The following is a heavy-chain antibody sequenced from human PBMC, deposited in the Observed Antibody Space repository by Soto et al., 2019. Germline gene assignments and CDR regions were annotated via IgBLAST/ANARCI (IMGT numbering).Heavy chain of an antibody. CDR3: TRGSSWYDVDWFDP. D-gene: IGHD6-13*01. CDR1: GGSVSSYH. V-gene: IGHV4-59*02. J-gene: IGHJ5*02. CDR2: INNNGNT. Sequence: PSETLSLTCNVSGGSVSSYHWSWIRQPPGKGLEWIGYINNNGNTNYNPSLKSRVTISVDTSKNQISLKLTSVTAADTAMYYCTRGSSWYDVDWFDPWGPGTLVTVSS.